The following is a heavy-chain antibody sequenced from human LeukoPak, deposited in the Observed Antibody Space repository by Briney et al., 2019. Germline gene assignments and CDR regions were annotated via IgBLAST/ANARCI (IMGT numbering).Heavy chain of an antibody. D-gene: IGHD1/OR15-1a*01. Sequence: PGGSLRLSCADSGFTFSRHTMNWVRQAPGKGLEWISYISSSSDIIFYADSVKGRFTISRENAKNTLHLQMNSLRAEDTAVYYCAREWNSRARFDYWGQGSLVTVSS. CDR2: ISSSSDII. V-gene: IGHV3-48*04. CDR1: GFTFSRHT. CDR3: AREWNSRARFDY. J-gene: IGHJ4*02.